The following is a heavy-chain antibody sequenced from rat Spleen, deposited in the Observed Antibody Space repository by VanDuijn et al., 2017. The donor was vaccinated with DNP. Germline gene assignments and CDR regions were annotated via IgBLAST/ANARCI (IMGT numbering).Heavy chain of an antibody. D-gene: IGHD1-5*01. V-gene: IGHV3-1*01. CDR2: IAYSGTT. CDR3: ARWYNYFDY. Sequence: EVQLQESGPGLVEPSQSLSLTCSVTGYSITSNYWGWIRKFPGNKMEYIGHIAYSGTTNYNPSLKSRISITRDTSKNQFFLHLNSVTSEDTAKYYCARWYNYFDYWGQGVMVTVSS. J-gene: IGHJ2*01. CDR1: GYSITSNY.